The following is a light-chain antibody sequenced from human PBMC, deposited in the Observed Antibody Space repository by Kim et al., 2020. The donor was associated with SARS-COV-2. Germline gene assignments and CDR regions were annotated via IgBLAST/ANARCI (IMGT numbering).Light chain of an antibody. J-gene: IGLJ2*01. CDR1: SSDVGGYNY. Sequence: QSVLTQPASVSGSPGQSITISCTGTSSDVGGYNYVSWYQQHPGKAPKLMIYDVNNRPSGVSSRFSGSKSGNTASLTISGLQAEDEADYYCNSFTSSTTAVFGGGTQLTVL. V-gene: IGLV2-14*03. CDR3: NSFTSSTTAV. CDR2: DVN.